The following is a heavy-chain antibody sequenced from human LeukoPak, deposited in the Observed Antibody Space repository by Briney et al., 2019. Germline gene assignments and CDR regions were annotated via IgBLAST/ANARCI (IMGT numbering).Heavy chain of an antibody. Sequence: GGSLRLSCAASGFTFSSYGMSWVRQAPGKGLEWVSAISGSGGSTYYADSVKGRFTISRDNSKNTLYLQMNSLRAEDTAVYYCARGLLPVVYAYDIWGQGTMVTVSS. J-gene: IGHJ3*02. D-gene: IGHD3-22*01. CDR1: GFTFSSYG. CDR2: ISGSGGST. V-gene: IGHV3-23*01. CDR3: ARGLLPVVYAYDI.